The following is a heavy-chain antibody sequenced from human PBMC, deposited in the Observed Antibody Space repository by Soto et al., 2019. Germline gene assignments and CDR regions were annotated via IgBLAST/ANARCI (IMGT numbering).Heavy chain of an antibody. D-gene: IGHD2-15*01. Sequence: QVQLQESGPGLVKPSETLSLTCTVSGGSISSYYWSWIRQPPGKGLEWIGYIYYSGSTNYNPSLKSRVTISVDTSKNQFSLKLSSVTAADTAVYYCARVGGSSYHHYKSWFDPWGQGTLVTVSS. V-gene: IGHV4-59*01. CDR1: GGSISSYY. J-gene: IGHJ5*02. CDR3: ARVGGSSYHHYKSWFDP. CDR2: IYYSGST.